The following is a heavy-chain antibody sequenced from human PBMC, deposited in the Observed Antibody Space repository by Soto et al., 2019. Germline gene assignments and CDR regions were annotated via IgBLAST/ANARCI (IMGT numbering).Heavy chain of an antibody. J-gene: IGHJ6*01. CDR2: LIPMFGTT. V-gene: IGHV1-69*18. CDR1: GGTFSSYS. CDR3: ARAVVLTFTGFYDRDV. Sequence: QVQLVQSGAEVKTPGSSVKVSCKASGGTFSSYSINWVRQAPGQGLEWMGRLIPMFGTTDYAQRFQGRVTFTADESTSTASMEVTNLTSEDSAVYYCARAVVLTFTGFYDRDVW. D-gene: IGHD3-9*01.